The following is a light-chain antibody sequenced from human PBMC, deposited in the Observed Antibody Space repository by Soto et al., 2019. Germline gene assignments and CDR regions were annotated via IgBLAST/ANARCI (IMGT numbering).Light chain of an antibody. V-gene: IGKV3-15*01. Sequence: EIVMTQSPATLSVSPGERATLSCRASQSVSSNLAWYQQNPGQAPRLLIYGASTRATGIPARFSGSGSGTEFTLTISSLQSEDFEVYYCQQYNNWPRTFGQGTKV. CDR1: QSVSSN. CDR2: GAS. CDR3: QQYNNWPRT. J-gene: IGKJ1*01.